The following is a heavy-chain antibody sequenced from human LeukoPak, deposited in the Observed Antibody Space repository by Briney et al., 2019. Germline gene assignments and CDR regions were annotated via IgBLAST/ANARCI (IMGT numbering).Heavy chain of an antibody. D-gene: IGHD5-18*01. CDR1: GGSISGSNYY. J-gene: IGHJ4*02. CDR2: MHYNGAT. Sequence: SETLSLTCLVSGGSISGSNYYWGWIRQPPGKGLEWIGSMHYNGATHYNPSLKSRVSMSVDTSKNQFSLKVSSVTAGDTAVYYCVSPRGFSYGYFDYWGQGTLVTVSS. CDR3: VSPRGFSYGYFDY. V-gene: IGHV4-39*01.